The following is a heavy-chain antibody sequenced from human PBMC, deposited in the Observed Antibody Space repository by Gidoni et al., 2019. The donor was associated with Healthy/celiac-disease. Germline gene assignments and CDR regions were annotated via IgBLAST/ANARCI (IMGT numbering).Heavy chain of an antibody. CDR3: ARQIKTGDGDY. D-gene: IGHD7-27*01. CDR2: IDPSDSYT. CDR1: GYSFTTHW. Sequence: EVQLVQSGAEVKKPGESLRIYCKGSGYSFTTHWISWVRQMPEKGLEWMGRIDPSDSYTNYSPSFQGHVTISVDKSIGTAYLQWSSLKASDTAMYYCARQIKTGDGDYWGQGTLVTVSS. V-gene: IGHV5-10-1*01. J-gene: IGHJ4*02.